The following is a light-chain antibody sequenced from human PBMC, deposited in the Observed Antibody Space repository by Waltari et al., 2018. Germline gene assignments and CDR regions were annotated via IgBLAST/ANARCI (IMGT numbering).Light chain of an antibody. CDR2: ATS. CDR1: QDITNY. CDR3: QQYDSLPLT. J-gene: IGKJ3*01. V-gene: IGKV1-33*01. Sequence: DVQMTQSPSSLSASIGDRVTITCQASQDITNYLNWNQQKPGKAPNLLIYATSNLESGVPSRFSGSGSGTLFTFTISSLQPEDIATYYCQQYDSLPLTFGPGTTVDV.